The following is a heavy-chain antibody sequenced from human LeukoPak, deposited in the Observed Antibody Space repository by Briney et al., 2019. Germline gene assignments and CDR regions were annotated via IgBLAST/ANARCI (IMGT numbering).Heavy chain of an antibody. CDR2: IIPIFGTA. CDR1: GGTFSSYA. CDR3: ARGNYYGSGSSLDY. V-gene: IGHV1-69*06. Sequence: SVKVSCKASGGTFSSYAISWVRQAPGQGLEWMGGIIPIFGTANYAQKCQGRVTITADKSTSTAYMELSSLRSEDTAVYYCARGNYYGSGSSLDYWGQGTLVTVSS. J-gene: IGHJ4*02. D-gene: IGHD3-10*01.